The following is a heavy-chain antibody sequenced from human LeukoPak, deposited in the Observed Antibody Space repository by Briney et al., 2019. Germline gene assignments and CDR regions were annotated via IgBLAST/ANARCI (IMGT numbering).Heavy chain of an antibody. V-gene: IGHV3-66*01. Sequence: GGSLRLSCAASGFTVSSNYMNWVRQAPGKGLAWISVIYSGGSTYYADSVKGRFTISRDNSKNTLYLQMNSLRGEDTAVYYCARDLGYSGYDRGDYWGQGTLVTGSS. J-gene: IGHJ4*02. CDR1: GFTVSSNY. CDR3: ARDLGYSGYDRGDY. CDR2: IYSGGST. D-gene: IGHD5-12*01.